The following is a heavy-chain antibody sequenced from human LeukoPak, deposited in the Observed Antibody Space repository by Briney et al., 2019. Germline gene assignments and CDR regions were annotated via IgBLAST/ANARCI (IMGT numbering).Heavy chain of an antibody. CDR3: ARGRQEVSMIVVVMTAVSYYLDV. Sequence: SETLSLTCAVYGGSFSGYYWTWIRQAPGKGLEWIGEIYPSGRISYNPSLKSRLTISVDASKNQFSLNLRSLTAADTAVYYCARGRQEVSMIVVVMTAVSYYLDVWGKGTTVTVS. D-gene: IGHD3-22*01. CDR2: IYPSGRI. CDR1: GGSFSGYY. J-gene: IGHJ6*03. V-gene: IGHV4-34*01.